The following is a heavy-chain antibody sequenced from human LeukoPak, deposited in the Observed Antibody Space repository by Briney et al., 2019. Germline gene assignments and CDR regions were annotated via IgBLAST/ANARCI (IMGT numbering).Heavy chain of an antibody. J-gene: IGHJ5*02. V-gene: IGHV1-69*04. D-gene: IGHD3-10*02. CDR1: GGTFSSYA. Sequence: SVKVSCKASGGTFSSYAISWVRQAPGQGLEWMGRIIPILGIANYAQKFQGRVTITADKSTSTAYMELSSLRSEDTAVYYCARGGLFDWPKVNWFDPWGQGTLVTVSS. CDR3: ARGGLFDWPKVNWFDP. CDR2: IIPILGIA.